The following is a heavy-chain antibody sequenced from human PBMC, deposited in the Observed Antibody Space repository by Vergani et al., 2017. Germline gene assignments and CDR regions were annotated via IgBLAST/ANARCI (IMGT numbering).Heavy chain of an antibody. CDR1: GFTFSTYR. CDR3: GRSSGWPEY. CDR2: INSDGSTT. J-gene: IGHJ4*02. V-gene: IGHV3-74*01. D-gene: IGHD6-19*01. Sequence: EVQLVESGGGLVQPGGSLRLSCAASGFTFSTYRMHWVRQAPGKGLVWVSRINSDGSTTNYADSVKGRFTITRDNAKNALYLQMNSLRAEDTAVYYCGRSSGWPEYLGQGTLVTVSS.